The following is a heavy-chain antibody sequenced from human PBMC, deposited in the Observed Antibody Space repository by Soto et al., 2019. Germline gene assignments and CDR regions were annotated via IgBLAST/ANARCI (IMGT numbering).Heavy chain of an antibody. CDR1: GFTFSSYS. CDR3: ARDPEGGYDSSGYFDY. D-gene: IGHD3-22*01. Sequence: GGSLRLSCAASGFTFSSYSMNWVRQAPGKGLDWVSSISSSSSYIYYPGSVKGRFTISRDNAKNSLYLQMNSLRAEDTAVYYCARDPEGGYDSSGYFDYWGQGTLVTVSS. CDR2: ISSSSSYI. V-gene: IGHV3-21*01. J-gene: IGHJ4*02.